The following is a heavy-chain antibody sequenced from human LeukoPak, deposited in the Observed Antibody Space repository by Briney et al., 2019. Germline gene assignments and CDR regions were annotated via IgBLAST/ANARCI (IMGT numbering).Heavy chain of an antibody. CDR3: ARAIVVVPAAIPYYGMDV. D-gene: IGHD2-2*01. Sequence: SVKVSCKASGGTFSSYAISWVRQAPGQGLEWMGRIIPIFGVANYAQKFQGRVTITADKSTSTAYMELSSLRSEDTAVYYCARAIVVVPAAIPYYGMDVWGQGTTVTVSS. CDR2: IIPIFGVA. CDR1: GGTFSSYA. J-gene: IGHJ6*02. V-gene: IGHV1-69*04.